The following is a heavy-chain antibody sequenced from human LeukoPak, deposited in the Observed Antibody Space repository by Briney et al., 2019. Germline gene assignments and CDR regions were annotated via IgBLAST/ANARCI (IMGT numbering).Heavy chain of an antibody. Sequence: PGGSLRLSCAASVFTVSSNYMSWVRQAPGKGPEWVSNIRTSTEGANYAIYADSVKGRVTFSRDDAKNTLYLHMHSLRDDDTAVYYCARDQRYAFDYWGQGILVTVSS. CDR2: IRTSTEGANYA. CDR1: VFTVSSNY. V-gene: IGHV3-11*05. CDR3: ARDQRYAFDY. J-gene: IGHJ4*02. D-gene: IGHD3-9*01.